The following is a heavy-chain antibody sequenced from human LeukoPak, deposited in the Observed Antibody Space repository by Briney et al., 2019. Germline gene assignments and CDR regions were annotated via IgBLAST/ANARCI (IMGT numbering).Heavy chain of an antibody. J-gene: IGHJ4*02. D-gene: IGHD4-17*01. CDR3: ARDSGRGDYDDY. Sequence: GGSLRLSCAASGFTFSSYSMNWVRQAPGKGLEWVSSISSSSSYIYYADSVKGRFTISRDNAKNSLYLQMNSLRAEDTAVYYCARDSGRGDYDDYWGQGTLVTVSS. CDR1: GFTFSSYS. V-gene: IGHV3-21*01. CDR2: ISSSSSYI.